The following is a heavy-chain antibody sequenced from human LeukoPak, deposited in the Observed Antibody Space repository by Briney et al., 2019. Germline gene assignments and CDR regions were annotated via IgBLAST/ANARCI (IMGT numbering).Heavy chain of an antibody. CDR2: INPNSGGT. J-gene: IGHJ4*02. V-gene: IGHV1-2*02. CDR3: ARGQYDSPWSPLDY. Sequence: ASVKVSCKASGYTFTGYYMHWVRQAPGQGLEWMGWINPNSGGTNYAQKFQGRVTMTRDSPISTAYMELSRLRSDDTAVYYCARGQYDSPWSPLDYWGQGTLVTVSS. CDR1: GYTFTGYY. D-gene: IGHD2-8*01.